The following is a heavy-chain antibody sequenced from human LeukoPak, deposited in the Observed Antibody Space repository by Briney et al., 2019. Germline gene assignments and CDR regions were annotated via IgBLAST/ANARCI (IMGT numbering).Heavy chain of an antibody. Sequence: PGGSLRLSCAASGFTFSSYAMSWVRQAPGKGLEWVSAISGSGGSTYYADSVKGRFTISRENAKNSLYLQMNSLRAGDTAVYYCARVKAFYGDLDYYYYYGMDVWGQGTTVTVSS. CDR2: ISGSGGST. CDR3: ARVKAFYGDLDYYYYYGMDV. D-gene: IGHD4-17*01. CDR1: GFTFSSYA. V-gene: IGHV3-23*01. J-gene: IGHJ6*02.